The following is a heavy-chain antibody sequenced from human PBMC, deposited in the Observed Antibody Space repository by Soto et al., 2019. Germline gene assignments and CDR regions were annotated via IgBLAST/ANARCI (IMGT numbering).Heavy chain of an antibody. J-gene: IGHJ4*02. CDR2: ISGSGTTI. V-gene: IGHV3-48*02. CDR3: ARSSYIDY. D-gene: IGHD2-15*01. Sequence: GSLRLSCVVSGFTFISYNISWGRHAPLKWLEWVTYISGSGTTIYYADSVKGRFTISRDNVKNSLYLQMNSLRDEDTAVYYCARSSYIDYWGQGTLVTVSS. CDR1: GFTFISYN.